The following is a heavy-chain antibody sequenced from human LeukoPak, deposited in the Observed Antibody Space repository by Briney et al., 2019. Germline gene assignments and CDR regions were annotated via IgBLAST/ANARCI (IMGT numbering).Heavy chain of an antibody. V-gene: IGHV7-4-1*02. CDR1: GYTFTNHS. CDR3: ARVVDYYDSSGPRGWDAFDI. Sequence: ASVKVSCKASGYTFTNHSINWVRQAPGQGLEYMGWIDTNTGNPTYAQAFTGRIVFSLDTSVSTAYLQISSLKAEDTAVYYCARVVDYYDSSGPRGWDAFDIWGQGTMVTVSS. CDR2: IDTNTGNP. D-gene: IGHD3-22*01. J-gene: IGHJ3*02.